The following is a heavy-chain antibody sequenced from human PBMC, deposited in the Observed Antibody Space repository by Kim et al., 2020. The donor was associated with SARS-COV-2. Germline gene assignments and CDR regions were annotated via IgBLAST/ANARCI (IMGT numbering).Heavy chain of an antibody. Sequence: SETLSLTCAVYGGSFSGYYWSWIRQPPGKGLEWIGEINHSGSTNYNPSLKSLVTISVDTAKNQFSLKLSSVTAADTAVFYCARARIGKQWLVRPVSSYYYGIDVLGQGTTVTYS. V-gene: IGHV4-34*01. CDR2: INHSGST. CDR3: ARARIGKQWLVRPVSSYYYGIDV. CDR1: GGSFSGYY. D-gene: IGHD6-19*01. J-gene: IGHJ6*01.